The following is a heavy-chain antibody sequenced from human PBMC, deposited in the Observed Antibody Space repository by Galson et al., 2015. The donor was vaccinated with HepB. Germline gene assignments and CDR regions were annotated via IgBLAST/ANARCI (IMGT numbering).Heavy chain of an antibody. V-gene: IGHV1-69*06. CDR1: GATFNTYA. CDR3: ASYASDI. CDR2: ITPIFGTP. J-gene: IGHJ3*02. Sequence: SVKVSCKASGATFNTYAFAWVRQAPGQGLEWMGAITPIFGTPIYTDSLQGRVTITADKSTSTLEVSNLRSEDTAVYYCASYASDIWGQGTMVTVSS.